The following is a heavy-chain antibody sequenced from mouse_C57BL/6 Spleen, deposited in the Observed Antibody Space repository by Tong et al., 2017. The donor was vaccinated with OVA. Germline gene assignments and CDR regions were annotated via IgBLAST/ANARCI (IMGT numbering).Heavy chain of an antibody. V-gene: IGHV1-77*01. CDR1: GYTFTDYY. D-gene: IGHD1-1*01. J-gene: IGHJ2*01. CDR3: ARYLVAYFDY. Sequence: VQLQESGAELARPGASVKLSCKASGYTFTDYYINWVKQRTGQGLEWIGEIYPGSGNTYYNEKFKGKATLTADKSSRTAYRQLSSLKSEDAAVYFCARYLVAYFDYWGQGTTLTVSS. CDR2: IYPGSGNT.